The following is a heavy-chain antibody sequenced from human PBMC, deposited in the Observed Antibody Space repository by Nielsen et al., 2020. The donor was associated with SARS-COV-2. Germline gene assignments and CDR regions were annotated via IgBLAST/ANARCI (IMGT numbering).Heavy chain of an antibody. V-gene: IGHV1-2*02. D-gene: IGHD6-19*01. J-gene: IGHJ6*02. CDR2: INPYSGGT. CDR3: ARREGGVSGWYPYHYYYALDV. Sequence: WVRQAPGQGLEWVGWINPYSGGTFHAQKFQGRVTLTSDTSVNTAYLGLSSLRSDDTAVYYCARREGGVSGWYPYHYYYALDVWGQGTTVTVSS.